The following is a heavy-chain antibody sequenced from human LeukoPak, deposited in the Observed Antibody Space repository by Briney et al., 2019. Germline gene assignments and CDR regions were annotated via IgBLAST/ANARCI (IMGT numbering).Heavy chain of an antibody. CDR2: INSDGSST. V-gene: IGHV3-74*01. CDR3: ARDLGYSSSWYPGRSNWFDP. J-gene: IGHJ5*02. D-gene: IGHD6-13*01. Sequence: GGSLRLSCAASGFTFSSYWMHWVRQAPGKGLVWVSRINSDGSSTSYADSVKGRFTISRDNAKNTLYLQMNSLRAEDTAVYYCARDLGYSSSWYPGRSNWFDPWGQGTLVTVSS. CDR1: GFTFSSYW.